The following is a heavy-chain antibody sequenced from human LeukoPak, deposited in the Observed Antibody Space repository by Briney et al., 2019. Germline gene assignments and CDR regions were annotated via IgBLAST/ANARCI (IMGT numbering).Heavy chain of an antibody. D-gene: IGHD3-16*01. CDR2: ISSDGSST. Sequence: PGGSLRLSCAASGFTLSSFWMHWVRQAPGKGLEWVSRISSDGSSTNYADSVKGRFAISRDAAKNTLFLQINSPRAEDTAVYFCAAAGRGSLDYWGQGTLVTVSS. V-gene: IGHV3-74*01. CDR1: GFTLSSFW. J-gene: IGHJ4*02. CDR3: AAAGRGSLDY.